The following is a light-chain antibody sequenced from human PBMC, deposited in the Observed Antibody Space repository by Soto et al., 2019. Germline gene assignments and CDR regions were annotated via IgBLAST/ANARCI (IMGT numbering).Light chain of an antibody. CDR3: QSYYSSRRGVV. J-gene: IGLJ2*01. V-gene: IGLV1-40*01. CDR1: SSNIGAGYN. Sequence: QSVLTQPPSVSGAPGQRVTISCTGSSSNIGAGYNVHWYQQLPGTAPKLLIYGDIDRPSGVPDRFSGSKSGTTASLAIAGRQAEDEDDYYCQSYYSSRRGVVFGGGTKVTVL. CDR2: GDI.